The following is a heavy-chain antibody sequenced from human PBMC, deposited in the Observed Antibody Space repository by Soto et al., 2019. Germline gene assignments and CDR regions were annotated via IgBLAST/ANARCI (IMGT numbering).Heavy chain of an antibody. Sequence: GGSLRLSCAASGFTFSSYAMSWVRQAPGKGLEWVSAISGSGGSTYYADSVKGRLTISRDNSKNTLYLQMNSLRAEDTAVYYCAKALGGGYSYGGYYFDYWGQGTLVTVSS. CDR2: ISGSGGST. J-gene: IGHJ4*02. CDR1: GFTFSSYA. CDR3: AKALGGGYSYGGYYFDY. V-gene: IGHV3-23*01. D-gene: IGHD5-18*01.